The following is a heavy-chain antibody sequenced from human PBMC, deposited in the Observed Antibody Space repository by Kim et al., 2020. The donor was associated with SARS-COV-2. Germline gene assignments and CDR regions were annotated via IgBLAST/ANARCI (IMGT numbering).Heavy chain of an antibody. CDR2: ISSSGSTI. CDR1: GFTFSSYE. D-gene: IGHD3-22*01. CDR3: ASVYYDSSGYYYYYDYGMVV. V-gene: IGHV3-48*03. J-gene: IGHJ6*02. Sequence: GGSLRLSCAASGFTFSSYEMNWVRQAPGKGLEWVSYISSSGSTIYYADSVKGRFTISRDNAKNSLYLQMNSLRAEDTAVYYCASVYYDSSGYYYYYDYGMVVTGDGTTV.